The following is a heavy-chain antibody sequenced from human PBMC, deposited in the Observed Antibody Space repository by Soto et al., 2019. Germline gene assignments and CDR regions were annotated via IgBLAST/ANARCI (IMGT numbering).Heavy chain of an antibody. J-gene: IGHJ4*01. Sequence: AQVMQSGDEVKKPGDSLKASCKTSGNIFSDYGITWVRQAPGQGLGWMVWLSGYSGNANLAQKFQGRVTMTTDKSTRTAHMEVRRLRSDDTAVYYCAKRTSLTTWGESHYWGHVKLVTVSS. V-gene: IGHV1-18*04. CDR1: GNIFSDYG. CDR2: LSGYSGNA. CDR3: AKRTSLTTWGESHY. D-gene: IGHD4-17*01.